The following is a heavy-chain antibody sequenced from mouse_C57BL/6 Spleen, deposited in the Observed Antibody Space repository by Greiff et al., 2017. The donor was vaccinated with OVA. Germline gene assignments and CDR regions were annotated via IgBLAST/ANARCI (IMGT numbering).Heavy chain of an antibody. D-gene: IGHD1-1*01. CDR3: AAYGSSGFSGFFDY. Sequence: VQLQQSGPELVKPGASVKMSCKASGYTFTDYNMHWVKQSHGKSLEWIGYINPNNGGTSYNQKFKGKATLTVNKSSSTAYMELRSLTSEDSAVYSCAAYGSSGFSGFFDYWGQGTTLTVSS. CDR2: INPNNGGT. J-gene: IGHJ2*01. CDR1: GYTFTDYN. V-gene: IGHV1-22*01.